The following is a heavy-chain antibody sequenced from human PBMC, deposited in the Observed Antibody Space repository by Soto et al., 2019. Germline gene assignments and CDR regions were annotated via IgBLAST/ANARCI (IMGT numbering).Heavy chain of an antibody. D-gene: IGHD6-25*01. V-gene: IGHV4-31*03. J-gene: IGHJ5*02. Sequence: QVQLQESGPRLVKPSQTLSLTCTVSGASISSGGYYWRWIRQHPGKGLEWIRYIYYSGSTYYNPYLKSRVSTSVDTSKNQLSLERRSVSAGDTAVYYWTRAMWTATILITWGQGTLVTVSP. CDR2: IYYSGST. CDR3: TRAMWTATILIT. CDR1: GASISSGGYY.